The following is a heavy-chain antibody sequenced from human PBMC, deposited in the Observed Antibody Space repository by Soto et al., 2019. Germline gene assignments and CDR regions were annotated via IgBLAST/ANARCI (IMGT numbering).Heavy chain of an antibody. V-gene: IGHV1-69*01. CDR1: GGTFSSYA. J-gene: IGHJ4*02. CDR2: IIPIFGTA. Sequence: QVQLVQSGAEVKKPGSSVKVSCKASGGTFSSYAISWVRQAPGQGLEWMGGIIPIFGTANYAQKFQGRVTINADDSTSTAYTELSSLRSEDTAVYYCARGGDCGGDCYEGYWGQGTLVTVSS. CDR3: ARGGDCGGDCYEGY. D-gene: IGHD2-21*02.